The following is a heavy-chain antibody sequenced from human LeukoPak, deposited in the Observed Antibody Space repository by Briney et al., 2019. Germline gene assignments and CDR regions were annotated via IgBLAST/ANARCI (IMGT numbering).Heavy chain of an antibody. CDR1: GGSISSGGYY. J-gene: IGHJ3*02. D-gene: IGHD6-25*01. CDR2: IYHSGST. V-gene: IGHV4-30-2*01. Sequence: SETLSLTCTVSGGSISSGGYYWSWIRQPPGKGLEWIGYIYHSGSTYYNPSLKSRVTISVDRSKNQFSLKLSSVTAADTAVYYRARGQYSSESNAFDIWGQGTMVTVSS. CDR3: ARGQYSSESNAFDI.